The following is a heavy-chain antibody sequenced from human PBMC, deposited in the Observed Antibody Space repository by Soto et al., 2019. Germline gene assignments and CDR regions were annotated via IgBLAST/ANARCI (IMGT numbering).Heavy chain of an antibody. D-gene: IGHD4-17*01. CDR2: IYPGDSDT. V-gene: IGHV5-51*01. CDR1: GYSFTNYW. Sequence: PGESLKISCKGSGYSFTNYWIGWVRQMPGKGLEWMGIIYPGDSDTRYGPSFQGHVTISADKSIGTAYLQWSSLKASDTAMYYCARHGTDYGGNSDLSYGMDVWGRGTTVTVSS. CDR3: ARHGTDYGGNSDLSYGMDV. J-gene: IGHJ6*02.